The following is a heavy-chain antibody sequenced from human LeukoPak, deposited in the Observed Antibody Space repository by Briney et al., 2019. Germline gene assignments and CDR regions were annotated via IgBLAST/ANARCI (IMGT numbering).Heavy chain of an antibody. D-gene: IGHD2-8*01. CDR1: GYTFTDSY. Sequence: SVKVSCKTSGYTFTDSYIHWVRQAPGQGLEWMGRNNPNSGDSNYSQKFQGRVTMTRDTSISTAYMEMSRLTFDDTAVYYCARSARHCNNGVCFTDYYIDLWGKGTTVIVSS. J-gene: IGHJ6*03. V-gene: IGHV1-2*06. CDR2: NNPNSGDS. CDR3: ARSARHCNNGVCFTDYYIDL.